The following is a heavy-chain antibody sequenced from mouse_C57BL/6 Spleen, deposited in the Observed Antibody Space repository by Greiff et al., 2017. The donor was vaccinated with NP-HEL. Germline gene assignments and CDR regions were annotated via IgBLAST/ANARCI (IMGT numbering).Heavy chain of an antibody. CDR3: ASLYYGNYVNYFDY. D-gene: IGHD2-1*01. CDR2: ISSGGSYT. J-gene: IGHJ2*01. V-gene: IGHV5-6*01. CDR1: GFTFSSYG. Sequence: EVHLVESGGDLVKPGGSLKLSCAASGFTFSSYGMSWVRQTPDKRLEWVATISSGGSYTYYPDSVKGRFTISRDNAKNTLYLQMSSLKSEDTAMYYCASLYYGNYVNYFDYWGQGTTLTVSS.